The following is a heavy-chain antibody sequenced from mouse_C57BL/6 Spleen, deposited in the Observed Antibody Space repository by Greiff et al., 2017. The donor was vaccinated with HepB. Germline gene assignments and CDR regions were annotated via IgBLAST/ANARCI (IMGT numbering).Heavy chain of an antibody. CDR2: ISSGSSTI. CDR3: AKGYYYGSSYGYFDV. V-gene: IGHV5-17*01. Sequence: EVQGVESGGGLVKPGGSLKLSCAASGFTFSDYGMHWVRQAPEKGLEWVAYISSGSSTIYYADTVKGRFTISRDNAKNTLFLQMTSLRSEDTAMYYCAKGYYYGSSYGYFDVWGTGTTVTVSS. J-gene: IGHJ1*03. CDR1: GFTFSDYG. D-gene: IGHD1-1*01.